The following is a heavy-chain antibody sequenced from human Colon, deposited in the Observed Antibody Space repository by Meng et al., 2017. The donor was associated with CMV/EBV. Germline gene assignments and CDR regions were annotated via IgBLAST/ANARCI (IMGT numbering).Heavy chain of an antibody. D-gene: IGHD6-19*01. CDR3: ASARAVAGASSYFDY. V-gene: IGHV3-21*05. J-gene: IGHJ4*02. CDR2: ISSSSISI. Sequence: GGSLRLSCAASGSSFSNYNLHWVRQAPGKGLEWVSYISSSSISIYYAASVKGRFTISRDNAKNSLYLQMNSLRAEDTAIYYCASARAVAGASSYFDYWGQGTLVTVSS. CDR1: GSSFSNYN.